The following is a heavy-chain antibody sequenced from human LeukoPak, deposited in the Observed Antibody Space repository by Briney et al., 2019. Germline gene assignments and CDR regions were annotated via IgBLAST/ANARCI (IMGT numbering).Heavy chain of an antibody. J-gene: IGHJ3*02. CDR1: GFTFSSYS. CDR3: ASSVIATGAFDI. CDR2: ISSSSSYI. V-gene: IGHV3-21*01. Sequence: GGSLRLSCEASGFTFSSYSMNWVRQAPGQGLEWVSSISSSSSYIYYADSVKGRFTISRDNAKNSLYLQMNSLRAEDTAAYYCASSVIATGAFDIWGQGTMVTVSS. D-gene: IGHD1-1*01.